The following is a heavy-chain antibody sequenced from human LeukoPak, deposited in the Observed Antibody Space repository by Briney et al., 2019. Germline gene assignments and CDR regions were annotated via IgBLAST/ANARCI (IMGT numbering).Heavy chain of an antibody. CDR3: ARGDRPREIPPLIRKKNAFDI. D-gene: IGHD2-8*01. J-gene: IGHJ3*02. CDR1: GFPFSRYS. V-gene: IGHV4-34*01. CDR2: IYHSGST. Sequence: GSLRLSCVASGFPFSRYSMNWVRQAPGKGLEWIGSIYHSGSTYYNPSLKSRLTISVDTSKNQFSLKLSSVTAADTAVYYCARGDRPREIPPLIRKKNAFDIWGQGTMVTVSS.